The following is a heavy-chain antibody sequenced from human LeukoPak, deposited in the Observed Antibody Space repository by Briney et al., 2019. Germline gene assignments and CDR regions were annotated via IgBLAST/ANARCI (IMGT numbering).Heavy chain of an antibody. V-gene: IGHV1-18*01. CDR2: ISAYNGNT. CDR1: GYTFTSYG. CDR3: ASFIAEGSGSYFRY. Sequence: ASVKVSCKASGYTFTSYGISWVRQAPGQGLEWMGWISAYNGNTNYAQKLQGRVTMTTDTSTSTAYMELSSLRSEDTAVYYCASFIAEGSGSYFRYWGQGTLVTVSS. D-gene: IGHD3-10*01. J-gene: IGHJ4*02.